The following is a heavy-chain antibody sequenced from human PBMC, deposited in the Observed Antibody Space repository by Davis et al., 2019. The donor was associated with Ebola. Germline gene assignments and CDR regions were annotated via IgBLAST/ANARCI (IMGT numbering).Heavy chain of an antibody. V-gene: IGHV4-39*07. Sequence: MPSETLSLTCSVSGGSLSRSTYYWSWIRQPPGKGLEWIGEINHSGSTNYNPSLKSRVTISVDTSKNQFSLKLSSVTAADTAVYYCARTVGAGSYFDYWGQGTLVTVSS. CDR1: GGSLSRSTYY. CDR2: INHSGST. CDR3: ARTVGAGSYFDY. J-gene: IGHJ4*02. D-gene: IGHD1-26*01.